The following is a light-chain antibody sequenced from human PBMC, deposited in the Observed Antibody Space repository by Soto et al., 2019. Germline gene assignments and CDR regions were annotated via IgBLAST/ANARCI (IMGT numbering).Light chain of an antibody. J-gene: IGKJ3*01. CDR2: AAS. V-gene: IGKV1-39*01. CDR1: RGISSY. CDR3: QQTYSTPFT. Sequence: DIQLTQSPSFLSASVGDRVTITCRASRGISSYLAWYQQKPGKAPNLLINAASGLQSGVPSRFSGGGSGTDFTLTITNLQPEDFATYYCQQTYSTPFTFGPGT.